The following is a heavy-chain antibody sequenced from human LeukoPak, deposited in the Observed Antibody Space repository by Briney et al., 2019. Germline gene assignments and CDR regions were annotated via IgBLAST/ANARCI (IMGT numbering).Heavy chain of an antibody. D-gene: IGHD3-22*01. CDR3: ARDVRRGYYDSSGYSY. V-gene: IGHV1-2*02. Sequence: ASVKVSCKASGYTFTGYYMHWVRQAPGQGLEWMGWINPNSGGTNYAQKFQGRVTMTRDTSISTAYMELSRLRSDDTAVYYCARDVRRGYYDSSGYSYWGQGTLVTVSS. CDR1: GYTFTGYY. CDR2: INPNSGGT. J-gene: IGHJ4*02.